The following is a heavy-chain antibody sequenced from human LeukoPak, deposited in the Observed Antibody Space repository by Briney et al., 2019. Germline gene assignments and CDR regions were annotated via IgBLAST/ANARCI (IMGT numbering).Heavy chain of an antibody. CDR2: ISSSSSTI. D-gene: IGHD6-13*01. Sequence: GGSLRLSCAASGFTFSSYSMNWVRQAPGKGLEWVSYISSSSSTIYYADSVKGRFTISRDNAKNTLYLQMNSLRAEDTAVYYCAKDHGIAAAGLLDYWGQGTLVTVSS. J-gene: IGHJ4*02. CDR1: GFTFSSYS. CDR3: AKDHGIAAAGLLDY. V-gene: IGHV3-48*01.